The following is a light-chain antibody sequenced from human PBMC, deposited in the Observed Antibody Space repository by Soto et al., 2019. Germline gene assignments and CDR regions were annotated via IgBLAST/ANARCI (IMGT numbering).Light chain of an antibody. CDR3: SSYTSSSTRV. V-gene: IGLV2-14*01. Sequence: QSALTQPASVSGSPGQSITIYCTGNSSDVGGYNYVSWYQQHPVKAPKLMIYDVSNRPSGVSNRFSGSKSGNTASLTISGLQAEDEADYYCSSYTSSSTRVFGGGTQLTVL. J-gene: IGLJ2*01. CDR1: SSDVGGYNY. CDR2: DVS.